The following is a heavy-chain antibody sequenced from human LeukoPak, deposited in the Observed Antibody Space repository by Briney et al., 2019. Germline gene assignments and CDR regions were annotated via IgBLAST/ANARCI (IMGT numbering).Heavy chain of an antibody. CDR1: GFTFSTSS. CDR3: ATGYSSGRRGY. D-gene: IGHD6-19*01. Sequence: PGGSLRLSCAASGFTFSTSSMNWVRQAPGKGLEWVSFITSGASYIYYADSVKGRFTISRDNAKNSLYLQMNSLSAEDTAVYYCATGYSSGRRGYWGQGTLVTVSS. V-gene: IGHV3-21*01. CDR2: ITSGASYI. J-gene: IGHJ4*02.